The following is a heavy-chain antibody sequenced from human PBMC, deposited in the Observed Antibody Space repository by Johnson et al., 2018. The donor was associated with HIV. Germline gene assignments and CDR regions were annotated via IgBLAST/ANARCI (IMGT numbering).Heavy chain of an antibody. D-gene: IGHD3-3*01. CDR2: ISGSGGGT. CDR1: GFTFSNYD. CDR3: ARVVSDYNFWSGGRAFDI. J-gene: IGHJ3*02. V-gene: IGHV3-23*04. Sequence: EKLVESGGGLVQAGGSLRLSCGASGFTFSNYDMHWVRQATGKGLEWVLAISGSGGGTYYADSGKGRFTLARDNFKDTLYLQMNSLRAEDTAVYCCARVVSDYNFWSGGRAFDIWGQGTMVTVSS.